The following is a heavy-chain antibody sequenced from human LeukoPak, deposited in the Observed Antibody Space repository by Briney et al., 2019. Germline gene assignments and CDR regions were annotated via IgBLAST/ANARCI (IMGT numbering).Heavy chain of an antibody. J-gene: IGHJ3*02. CDR1: GFTFSSYA. D-gene: IGHD3-22*01. CDR2: IYSGGST. V-gene: IGHV3-66*01. Sequence: PGGSLRLSCAASGFTFSSYAMSWVRQAPGKGLEWVSVIYSGGSTYYADSVKGRFTISRDNSKNTLYLQMNSLRAEDTAVYYCARERAYYYDSSGDDAFDIWGQGTMVTVSS. CDR3: ARERAYYYDSSGDDAFDI.